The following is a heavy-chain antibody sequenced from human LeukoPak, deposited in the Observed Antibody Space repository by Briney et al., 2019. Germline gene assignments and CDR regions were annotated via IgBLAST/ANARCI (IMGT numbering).Heavy chain of an antibody. V-gene: IGHV4-39*01. CDR3: ARAHDFWSGYHFDY. Sequence: PETLSLTCTVSGGSISSSSYYWGWIRQPPGKGLEWIGSIYYSGSTYYNPSLKSRVTISVDTSKNQFSLKLSSVTAADTAVYYCARAHDFWSGYHFDYWGQGTLVTVSS. J-gene: IGHJ4*02. CDR2: IYYSGST. D-gene: IGHD3-3*01. CDR1: GGSISSSSYY.